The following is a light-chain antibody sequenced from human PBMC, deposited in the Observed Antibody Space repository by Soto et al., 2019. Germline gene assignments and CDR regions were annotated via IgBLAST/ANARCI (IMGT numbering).Light chain of an antibody. CDR3: QTWGSGIVV. V-gene: IGLV4-69*01. CDR1: SGHSNYA. Sequence: QLVLTQSPSASASLGASVKRTCTRSSGHSNYAIAWHQQQSEKGPRYLMKLNSDGSHSKGDGIPDRFSGSSSGAERYLTISSLQSEDEADYYCQTWGSGIVVFGGGTKLTVL. CDR2: LNSDGSH. J-gene: IGLJ2*01.